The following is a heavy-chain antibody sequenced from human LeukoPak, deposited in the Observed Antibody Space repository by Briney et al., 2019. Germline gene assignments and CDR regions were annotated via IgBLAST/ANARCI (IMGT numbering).Heavy chain of an antibody. J-gene: IGHJ4*02. V-gene: IGHV4-34*01. D-gene: IGHD2-2*01. CDR2: INPSGST. CDR1: GGSFSGNY. Sequence: SETLSLTCAVYGGSFSGNYWSWIRQPPGKGLEWIGEINPSGSTNYNPSLKSRVTISVDTSKNQFSLKLSSVTAADTAVYYCARQDMEVPAATPDYWGQGTLVTVSS. CDR3: ARQDMEVPAATPDY.